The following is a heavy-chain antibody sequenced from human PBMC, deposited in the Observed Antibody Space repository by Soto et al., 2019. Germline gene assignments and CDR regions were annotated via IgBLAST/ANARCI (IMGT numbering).Heavy chain of an antibody. CDR3: ARDIVVVVASIYYYYGMDV. V-gene: IGHV1-69*01. CDR2: IIHIFGTA. D-gene: IGHD2-15*01. J-gene: IGHJ6*01. CDR1: GGTFSSYA. Sequence: QVQLVQSGAEVKKPGSSVKVSCKASGGTFSSYAISWVRQAPGQGLEWMGGIIHIFGTANYAQKFQGRVTITADESTSTAYMELSSLRSEDTAVYYCARDIVVVVASIYYYYGMDVWGQGTTVTVSS.